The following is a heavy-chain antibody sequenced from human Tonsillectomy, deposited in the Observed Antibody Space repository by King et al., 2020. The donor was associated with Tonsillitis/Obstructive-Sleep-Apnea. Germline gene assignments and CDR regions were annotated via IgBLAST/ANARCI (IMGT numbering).Heavy chain of an antibody. CDR1: GGSISSGGYY. V-gene: IGHV4-31*03. D-gene: IGHD2-2*01. Sequence: VQLQESGPGLVKPSQTLSLTCTVSGGSISSGGYYWSWIRQHPGKGLEWIGYIYYSGSTYYNSSLKSRVTISVDTSKNQFSLKLSSVTAADTAVYYCARDRVLCSSTSCTPSYYFDYWGQGTLVTVSS. CDR3: ARDRVLCSSTSCTPSYYFDY. CDR2: IYYSGST. J-gene: IGHJ4*02.